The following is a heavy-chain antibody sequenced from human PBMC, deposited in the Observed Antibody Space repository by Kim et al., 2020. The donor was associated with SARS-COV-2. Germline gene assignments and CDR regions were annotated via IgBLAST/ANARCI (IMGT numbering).Heavy chain of an antibody. CDR1: GFTFSSYA. D-gene: IGHD1-26*01. V-gene: IGHV3-23*01. J-gene: IGHJ4*02. CDR2: ISGSGGST. Sequence: GGSLRLSCAASGFTFSSYAMSWVRQAPGKGLEWVSAISGSGGSTYYADSVKGRFTMSRDNSKNTLYLQMNSLRAEDTAVYYCANPIALVGATWGWDYWGQGTLVTVSS. CDR3: ANPIALVGATWGWDY.